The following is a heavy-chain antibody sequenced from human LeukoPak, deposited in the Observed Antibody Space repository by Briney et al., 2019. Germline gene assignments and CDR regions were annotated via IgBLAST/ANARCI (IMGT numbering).Heavy chain of an antibody. V-gene: IGHV1-69*13. CDR3: AREGRYCSSTSCYLDY. D-gene: IGHD2-2*01. CDR2: IIPIFGTA. J-gene: IGHJ4*02. CDR1: GGTFSSYA. Sequence: SVKVSCKASGGTFSSYAICWVRQAPGQGLEWMGGIIPIFGTANYAQKFQGRVTITADESTSTAYMELSSLRSEDTAVYYCAREGRYCSSTSCYLDYWGQGTLVTVSS.